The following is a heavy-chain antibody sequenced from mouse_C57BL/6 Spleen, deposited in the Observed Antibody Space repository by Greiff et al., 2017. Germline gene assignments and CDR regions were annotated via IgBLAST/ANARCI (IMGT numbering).Heavy chain of an antibody. CDR2: IYPGSGST. D-gene: IGHD2-1*01. J-gene: IGHJ2*01. V-gene: IGHV1-55*01. Sequence: QVQLQQSGAELVKPGASVKMSCKASGYTFTSYWITWVKQRPGQGLEWIGDIYPGSGSTNYNEKFKSKATLTVDTSSSTAYMQLSSLTSEDSAVYYCARDYYGSYYLDYWGQGTTLTVSS. CDR1: GYTFTSYW. CDR3: ARDYYGSYYLDY.